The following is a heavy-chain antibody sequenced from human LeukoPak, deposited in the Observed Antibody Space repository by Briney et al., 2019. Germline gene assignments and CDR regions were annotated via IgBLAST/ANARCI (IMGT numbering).Heavy chain of an antibody. J-gene: IGHJ4*02. Sequence: GGSLRLSCAATGFPFYGYWMTWLRQAPGKGLEWVANIKHDESETNYADSVKGRFTISRDNAKNSLYLQMDSLRVEDTAVYFCAKAKEFDYGSGSGQYYPYFFDLWGQGTLVTASS. D-gene: IGHD3-10*01. CDR3: AKAKEFDYGSGSGQYYPYFFDL. CDR1: GFPFYGYW. CDR2: IKHDESET. V-gene: IGHV3-7*01.